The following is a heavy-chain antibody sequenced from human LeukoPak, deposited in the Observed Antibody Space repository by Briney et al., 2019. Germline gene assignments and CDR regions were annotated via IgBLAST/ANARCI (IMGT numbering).Heavy chain of an antibody. J-gene: IGHJ4*02. CDR2: ISGSSSHV. CDR3: ARDSSAGVLDH. V-gene: IGHV3-21*01. Sequence: NSGGSLRLSCAASGFTFSSYSMNWVRQAPGEGLEWVSSISGSSSHVYYADSVKGRFTISRDNAKNSLYLQMNSLRAEDTAVYYCARDSSAGVLDHWGQGTQVTVSS. CDR1: GFTFSSYS.